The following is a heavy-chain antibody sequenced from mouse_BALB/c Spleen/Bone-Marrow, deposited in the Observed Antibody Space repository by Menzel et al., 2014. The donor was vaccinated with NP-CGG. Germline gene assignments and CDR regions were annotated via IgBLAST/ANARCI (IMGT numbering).Heavy chain of an antibody. D-gene: IGHD2-1*01. J-gene: IGHJ3*01. V-gene: IGHV3-8*02. CDR1: GDSITSGY. CDR3: TTFRGGNFAVRFPY. CDR2: ISYSGST. Sequence: EVKLVESGPSLVKPSQTLSLTCSVTGDSITSGYWNWIRKFPGNKLEYMGYISYSGSTYYNPSLKSRISITRDTSKNQYYLQLNSVTTEDTATYYCTTFRGGNFAVRFPYWCQGTLVTVSA.